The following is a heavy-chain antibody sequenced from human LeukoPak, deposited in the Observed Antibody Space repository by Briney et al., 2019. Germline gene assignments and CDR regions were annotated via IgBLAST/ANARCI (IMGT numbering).Heavy chain of an antibody. CDR1: GFMFRSYA. CDR2: ITSGGGTT. J-gene: IGHJ5*02. V-gene: IGHV3-23*01. CDR3: AKGFRSAWAS. Sequence: GGSLRLSCAASGFMFRSYAMSWVRQAPGKGLEWISSITSGGGTTYYADSVKGRFAILRDDSENTLYLQMNSLRAEDTAVYYCAKGFRSAWASWGQGTLVTVSS. D-gene: IGHD6-19*01.